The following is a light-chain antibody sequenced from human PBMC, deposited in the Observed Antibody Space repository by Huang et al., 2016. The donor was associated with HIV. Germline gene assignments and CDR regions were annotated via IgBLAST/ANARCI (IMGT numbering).Light chain of an antibody. Sequence: EIVLTQSPATLSLSPGERATLSCRASQSVSTYLAWYQQKPGQSPRLLIYGSSNRGTGIPAMFSGSRSGTDFTLTISSLEPEDFAVYYCQQRSDWPIFTFGTGTTVDVK. CDR3: QQRSDWPIFT. CDR2: GSS. V-gene: IGKV3-11*01. J-gene: IGKJ3*01. CDR1: QSVSTY.